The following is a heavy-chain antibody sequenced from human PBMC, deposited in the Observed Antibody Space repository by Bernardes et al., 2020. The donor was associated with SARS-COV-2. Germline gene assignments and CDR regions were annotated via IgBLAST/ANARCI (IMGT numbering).Heavy chain of an antibody. D-gene: IGHD6-6*01. V-gene: IGHV4-59*12. CDR2: IYYSGTT. J-gene: IGHJ6*02. Sequence: SETLSLTCTVSGGSSKYYYWSWIRQPPGKGLEWIGYIYYSGTTNYNPSLKSRVTMSVDTSKNQFSLKLSSVTAADTAVYYCAREQGSSSLGGDLDYYYYYGLDVWGQGTTVTVSS. CDR1: GGSSKYYY. CDR3: AREQGSSSLGGDLDYYYYYGLDV.